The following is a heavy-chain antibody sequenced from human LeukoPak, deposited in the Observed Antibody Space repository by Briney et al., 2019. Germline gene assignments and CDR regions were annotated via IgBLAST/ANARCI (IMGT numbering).Heavy chain of an antibody. J-gene: IGHJ5*02. CDR1: GFTFSSYS. V-gene: IGHV3-21*01. CDR3: ARDPGGAAAEDWFDP. D-gene: IGHD6-13*01. Sequence: GGSLRLSCAASGFTFSSYSMNWVRQAPGKGLEWVSSISSSSSYIYYADSVKGRFTISRDNAKNSLYLQMNSLRAEDTAVYYCARDPGGAAAEDWFDPWGQGTLVTVSS. CDR2: ISSSSSYI.